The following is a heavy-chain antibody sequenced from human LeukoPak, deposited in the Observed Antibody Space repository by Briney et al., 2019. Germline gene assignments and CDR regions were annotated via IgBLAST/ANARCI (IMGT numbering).Heavy chain of an antibody. Sequence: PGGSLRLSCAASGFTFSNYSMNWVRQAPGKGLEWVSYISSSSSTIYYADSVKGRFTISRDNAKNSLYLQMNSLRAEDTAVYYCAREDFWSGYYYYFDYWGQGTLVTVSS. J-gene: IGHJ4*02. CDR2: ISSSSSTI. D-gene: IGHD3-3*01. CDR1: GFTFSNYS. V-gene: IGHV3-48*01. CDR3: AREDFWSGYYYYFDY.